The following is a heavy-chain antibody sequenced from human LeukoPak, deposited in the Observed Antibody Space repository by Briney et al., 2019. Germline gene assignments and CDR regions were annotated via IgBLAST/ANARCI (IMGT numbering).Heavy chain of an antibody. CDR2: IIPILGIA. D-gene: IGHD4-17*01. CDR3: ARVNVPHRVTTREFDY. CDR1: GGTFSSYA. J-gene: IGHJ4*02. Sequence: SAKVSCKASGGTFSSYAISWVRQAPGQGLEWMGRIIPILGIANYAQKFQGSVTITADKSTSTAYMELSSLRSEDTAVYYCARVNVPHRVTTREFDYGGKEPLVPVSS. V-gene: IGHV1-69*04.